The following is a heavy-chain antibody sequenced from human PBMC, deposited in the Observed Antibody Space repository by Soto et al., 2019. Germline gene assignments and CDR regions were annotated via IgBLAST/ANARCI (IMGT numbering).Heavy chain of an antibody. V-gene: IGHV1-69*13. CDR1: GGTFSSYA. CDR3: ARSTLLSSSFQASLNWFDH. Sequence: SVKVSCKASGGTFSSYAISWARQAPGQGLEWMGGIIPIFGTANYAQKFQGRVTITADESTSTAYMELSSLRSEDTAVYYCARSTLLSSSFQASLNWFDHWGQGTLVTVYS. D-gene: IGHD6-6*01. J-gene: IGHJ5*02. CDR2: IIPIFGTA.